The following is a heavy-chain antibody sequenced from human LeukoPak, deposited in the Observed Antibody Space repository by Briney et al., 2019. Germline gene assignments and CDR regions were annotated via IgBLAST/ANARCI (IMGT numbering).Heavy chain of an antibody. CDR2: IHRDGRT. CDR3: GKTDIYFNPIDY. CDR1: GVSISSTEW. D-gene: IGHD3-10*01. J-gene: IGHJ4*02. V-gene: IGHV4-4*02. Sequence: VRPSETLSLTCAVSGVSISSTEWWIWVRQPPGQGLEWIGEIHRDGRTKYHPSLWSRVSMSIDYSKNQFSLRVYSVTAADTAIYYCGKTDIYFNPIDYWSPGSLVTVSS.